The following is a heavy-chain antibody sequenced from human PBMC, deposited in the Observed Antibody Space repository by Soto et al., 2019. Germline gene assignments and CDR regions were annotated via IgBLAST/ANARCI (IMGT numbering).Heavy chain of an antibody. Sequence: GASVKVSCKASGYTFTSYDMHWVRQAPGQRREWMGCINAGNGNTKYSQRFQGRVTITRDTSASTAYMELSSLRSEDTAVYYCAIDRNDFWSGYLAKGFDYWGQGTLVTVSS. V-gene: IGHV1-3*01. D-gene: IGHD3-3*01. CDR1: GYTFTSYD. CDR3: AIDRNDFWSGYLAKGFDY. CDR2: INAGNGNT. J-gene: IGHJ4*02.